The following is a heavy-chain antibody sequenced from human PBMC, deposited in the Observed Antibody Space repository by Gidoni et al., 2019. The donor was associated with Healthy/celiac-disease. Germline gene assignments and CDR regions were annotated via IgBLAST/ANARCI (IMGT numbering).Heavy chain of an antibody. CDR2: IIPIFGTA. V-gene: IGHV1-69*01. CDR3: ARPLTTAMVEHDAFDI. CDR1: GGTFSIYA. D-gene: IGHD5-18*01. Sequence: QVPLVHPAAEEKKPGSSVKFSCKASGGTFSIYAISWVRQAPGQGLEWMGGIIPIFGTANYAQKFQGRVTITADESTSTAYMERSSLRSEDTAVYYCARPLTTAMVEHDAFDIWGQGTMVTVSS. J-gene: IGHJ3*02.